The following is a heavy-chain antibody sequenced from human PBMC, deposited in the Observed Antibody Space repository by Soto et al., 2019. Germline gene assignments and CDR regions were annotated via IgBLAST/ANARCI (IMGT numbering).Heavy chain of an antibody. V-gene: IGHV3-74*03. Sequence: EVQLVESGGGLIQPGGSLRLSCAASGFTFSSYWMHWVRQAPGKGLVWVSRINSDGSSTTYADSVKGRFTISRDNAKNTLYLQMNSLRAEDTAVYYCTRGRGDTMGGYWGQGTLVTVSS. D-gene: IGHD3-10*01. CDR1: GFTFSSYW. CDR3: TRGRGDTMGGY. CDR2: INSDGSST. J-gene: IGHJ4*02.